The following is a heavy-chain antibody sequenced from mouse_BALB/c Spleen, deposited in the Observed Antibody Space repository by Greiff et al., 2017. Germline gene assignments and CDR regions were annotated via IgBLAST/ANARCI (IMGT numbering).Heavy chain of an antibody. CDR2: IWRGGST. CDR1: GFSLTSYG. CDR3: AKTGNYPYAMDY. Sequence: QVQLQQSGPSLVQPSQSLSITCTVSGFSLTSYGVHWVRQSPGKGLEWLGVIWRGGSTDYNAAFMSRLSITKDNSKSQVFFKMNSLQADDTAIYYCAKTGNYPYAMDYWGQGTSVTVSS. D-gene: IGHD2-1*01. J-gene: IGHJ4*01. V-gene: IGHV2-5-1*01.